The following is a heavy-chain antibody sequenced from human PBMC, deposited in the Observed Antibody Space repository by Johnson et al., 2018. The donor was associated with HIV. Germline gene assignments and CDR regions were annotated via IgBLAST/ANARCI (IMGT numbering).Heavy chain of an antibody. Sequence: VQLVESGGGVVQPGGSLRLSCAASGFTFDDYAMHWVRQAPGKGLEWVSGISWNSGSIGYADSVKGRFTISRDNAKNSLYLQMNSLRAEDTALYYCAKDKVSSSWFDAFDIWGQGTMVTVSS. CDR1: GFTFDDYA. D-gene: IGHD6-13*01. J-gene: IGHJ3*02. V-gene: IGHV3-9*01. CDR3: AKDKVSSSWFDAFDI. CDR2: ISWNSGSI.